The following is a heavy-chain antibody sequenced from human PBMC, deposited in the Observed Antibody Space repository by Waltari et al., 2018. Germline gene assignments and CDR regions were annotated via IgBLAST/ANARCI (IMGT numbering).Heavy chain of an antibody. CDR3: ATALGDSSSASRPFDF. D-gene: IGHD6-19*01. CDR2: GDPEDGET. V-gene: IGHV1-69-2*01. Sequence: EVQLLQSGAELQEPGTTVRISCKVSGYTFSDYYIHRVQPAPGKGLRWMGLGDPEDGETIYADNFQGRVTISADTSTDTAFMELSSLRSEYTAVFYCATALGDSSSASRPFDFWGQGTMITVSS. J-gene: IGHJ3*01. CDR1: GYTFSDYY.